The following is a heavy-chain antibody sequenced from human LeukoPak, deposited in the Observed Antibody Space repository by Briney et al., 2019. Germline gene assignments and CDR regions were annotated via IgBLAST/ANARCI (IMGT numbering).Heavy chain of an antibody. J-gene: IGHJ4*02. CDR3: AKDVAGSASD. CDR2: IYYSGST. D-gene: IGHD3-10*01. V-gene: IGHV4-59*01. CDR1: GGSISSYY. Sequence: SETLSLTCTVSGGSISSYYWSWIRQPPGKGLEWIGYIYYSGSTNYNPSLKSRVTISVDTSKNQFSLKLSSVTAADTAVYYCAKDVAGSASDWGQGTLATVSS.